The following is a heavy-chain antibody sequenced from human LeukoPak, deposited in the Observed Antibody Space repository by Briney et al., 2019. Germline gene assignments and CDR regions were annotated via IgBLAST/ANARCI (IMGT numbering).Heavy chain of an antibody. D-gene: IGHD6-6*01. CDR3: ARAKPLYSSSSTFQH. CDR2: INPSGGST. Sequence: ASVKVSCKASGYTFTSYYMHWVRQAPGQGLEWMGIINPSGGSTSYAQKFQGRVTMTRDTSTSTAYMELSSLRSEDTAVYYCARAKPLYSSSSTFQHWGQGTLVTVSS. CDR1: GYTFTSYY. V-gene: IGHV1-46*01. J-gene: IGHJ1*01.